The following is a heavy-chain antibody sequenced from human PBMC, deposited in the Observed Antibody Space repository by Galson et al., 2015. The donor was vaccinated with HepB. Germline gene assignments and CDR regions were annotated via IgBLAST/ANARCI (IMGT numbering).Heavy chain of an antibody. J-gene: IGHJ6*03. CDR3: ARGPYDYRYYYYMDV. CDR2: MNPNSGNT. CDR1: GYTFTSYD. V-gene: IGHV1-8*01. Sequence: SVKVSCKASGYTFTSYDINWVRQATGQGLEWMGWMNPNSGNTGYAQKFQGRVTMTRNTSISTAYMELSSLRSEDTAVYYCARGPYDYRYYYYMDVWGKGTTVTVSS. D-gene: IGHD5-12*01.